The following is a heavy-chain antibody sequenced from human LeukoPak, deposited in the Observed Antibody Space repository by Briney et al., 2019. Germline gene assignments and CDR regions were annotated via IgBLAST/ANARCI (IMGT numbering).Heavy chain of an antibody. D-gene: IGHD3-10*01. J-gene: IGHJ4*02. Sequence: GESLKISCQGSGYSFTSHWIGWVRQMPGKGLEWMGIVNPDDSDTIYSPSFQGQVTISADESITTAYLQWSSLKPSDTAMYYCARLRWPRGGRSSFDYWGQGALVTVSS. V-gene: IGHV5-51*01. CDR3: ARLRWPRGGRSSFDY. CDR2: VNPDDSDT. CDR1: GYSFTSHW.